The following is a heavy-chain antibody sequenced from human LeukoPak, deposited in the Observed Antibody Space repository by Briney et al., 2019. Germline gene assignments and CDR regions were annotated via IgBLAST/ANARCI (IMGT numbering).Heavy chain of an antibody. CDR3: ASGYSYGQNWFDP. CDR1: GFTFSNYW. CDR2: INSDGIVT. D-gene: IGHD5-18*01. Sequence: GGSLRLSCAASGFTFSNYWMHWVRQAPGKGLVWVSRINSDGIVTAYADSVKGRFTISRDNAKSSLFVQMNSLRVEDTAVYYCASGYSYGQNWFDPWGQGTLVTVSS. J-gene: IGHJ5*02. V-gene: IGHV3-74*01.